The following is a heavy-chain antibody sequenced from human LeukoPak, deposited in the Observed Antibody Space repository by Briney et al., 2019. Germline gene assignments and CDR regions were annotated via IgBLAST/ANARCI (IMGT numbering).Heavy chain of an antibody. Sequence: PGGSLRLSCAASGFTFSSYEMNWVRQAPAKGLEWVSYISSSGSTIYYADSVKGRFTISRDNAKNSLYLQMNTLRAEDTAVYYCAGDGEAVIGPNDYYYYMDVWGKGTTVTVSS. CDR3: AGDGEAVIGPNDYYYYMDV. CDR1: GFTFSSYE. CDR2: ISSSGSTI. D-gene: IGHD2-21*01. J-gene: IGHJ6*03. V-gene: IGHV3-48*03.